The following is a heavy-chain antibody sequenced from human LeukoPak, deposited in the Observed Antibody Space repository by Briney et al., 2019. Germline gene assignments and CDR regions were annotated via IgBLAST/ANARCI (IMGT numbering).Heavy chain of an antibody. CDR3: ARGDYGDYDNAFDI. CDR2: IYDSGST. Sequence: SETLSLTCTVSGGSIRSSYYYWGWIRQPPGKGLEWIGSIYDSGSTYYNPSLKSRVTISVDTSKNQFSLKLSSVTAADTAVYYCARGDYGDYDNAFDIWGQGTMVTVSS. CDR1: GGSIRSSYYY. D-gene: IGHD4-17*01. V-gene: IGHV4-39*07. J-gene: IGHJ3*02.